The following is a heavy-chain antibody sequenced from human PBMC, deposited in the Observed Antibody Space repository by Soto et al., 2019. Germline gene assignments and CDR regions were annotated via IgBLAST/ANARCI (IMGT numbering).Heavy chain of an antibody. V-gene: IGHV3-30*18. J-gene: IGHJ4*02. CDR3: AKSGEIFGVVTRDY. D-gene: IGHD3-3*01. CDR1: GFTFSSYG. CDR2: ISYDGSNK. Sequence: QVQLVASGGGVVQPGRSLRLSCAASGFTFSSYGMHWVRQAPGKGLEWVAVISYDGSNKYYADSVKGRFTISRDNSKNTLYLQMNSLRAEDTAVYYCAKSGEIFGVVTRDYWGQGTLVTVSS.